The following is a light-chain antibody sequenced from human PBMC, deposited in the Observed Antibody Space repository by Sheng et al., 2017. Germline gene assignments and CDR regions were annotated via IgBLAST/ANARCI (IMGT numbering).Light chain of an antibody. CDR2: SAS. V-gene: IGKV3-20*01. J-gene: IGKJ4*01. CDR1: QSVTNDY. Sequence: SPGTLSLSPGERATLSCRASQSVTNDYLAWYQQKPGQAPRLLVYSASNRATGIPDRFSGSGSGTDFTLTITRLEPEDFAVYYCQQYVTPALTFGGGTKVVI. CDR3: QQYVTPALT.